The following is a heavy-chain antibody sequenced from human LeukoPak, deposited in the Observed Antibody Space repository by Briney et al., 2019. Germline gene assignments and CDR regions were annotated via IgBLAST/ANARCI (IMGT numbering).Heavy chain of an antibody. J-gene: IGHJ4*02. D-gene: IGHD2-8*01. CDR1: GGSISSGGYY. Sequence: SETLSLTCTVSGGSISSGGYYWSWIRQPPGKGLEWIGEINHSGSTNYNPSLKSRVTISVDTSKNQFSLKLSSVTAADTAVYYCARVSVRNFDYWGQGTLVTVSS. CDR3: ARVSVRNFDY. CDR2: INHSGST. V-gene: IGHV4-39*07.